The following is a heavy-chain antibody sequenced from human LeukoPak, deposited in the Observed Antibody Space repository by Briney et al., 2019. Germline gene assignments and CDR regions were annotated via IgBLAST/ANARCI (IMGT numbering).Heavy chain of an antibody. J-gene: IGHJ4*02. CDR1: GYTFTGYY. D-gene: IGHD3-9*01. Sequence: ASVKVSCKASGYTFTGYYMHWVRQAPGQGLEWMGRINPNSGGTNYAQKFQGRVTMTRDTSISTAYMELSRLRSDETAVYYCARVESTKYYDILTGYKLKPFDYWGEGTLVTVSS. V-gene: IGHV1-2*06. CDR3: ARVESTKYYDILTGYKLKPFDY. CDR2: INPNSGGT.